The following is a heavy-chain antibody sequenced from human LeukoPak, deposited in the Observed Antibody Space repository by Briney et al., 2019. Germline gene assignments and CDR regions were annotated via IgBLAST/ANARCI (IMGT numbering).Heavy chain of an antibody. CDR3: ARHKAFDYDSSGFFFDY. Sequence: SETLSLTCTVSGGSISGYYWSWIRQSPGKGLEWIGSISYSGNNNYNPSSKSRVTISVDNPKKQIALNLISVTTADTAVYFCARHKAFDYDSSGFFFDYWGQGTLIIVSS. CDR1: GGSISGYY. V-gene: IGHV4-59*08. CDR2: ISYSGNN. J-gene: IGHJ4*02. D-gene: IGHD3-22*01.